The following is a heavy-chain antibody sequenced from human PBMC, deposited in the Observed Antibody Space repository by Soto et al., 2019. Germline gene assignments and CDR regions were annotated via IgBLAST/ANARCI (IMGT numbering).Heavy chain of an antibody. CDR2: IIPIFGTA. CDR1: GGTFSSYA. Sequence: SVKVSCKASGGTFSSYAISWVRQAPGQGLEWMGGIIPIFGTANYAQKIQGRVTITADESTSTAYMELSSLRSEDTAVYYCAREDSPLGYCSSTSCYGVMDVWGQGTTVTVSS. J-gene: IGHJ6*02. D-gene: IGHD2-2*01. V-gene: IGHV1-69*13. CDR3: AREDSPLGYCSSTSCYGVMDV.